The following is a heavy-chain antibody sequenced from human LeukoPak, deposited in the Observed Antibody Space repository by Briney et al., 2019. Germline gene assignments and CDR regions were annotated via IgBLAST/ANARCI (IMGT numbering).Heavy chain of an antibody. Sequence: GGSLRLSCAASGFTFSSYAMHWVRQAPGKGLEWVAVISYDGSNKYYADSVKGRFTISRDNAKNSLYLQMNSLRAEDTAVYYCARDLRVDTKSRANDYWGQGTLVTVSS. CDR2: ISYDGSNK. CDR1: GFTFSSYA. J-gene: IGHJ4*02. CDR3: ARDLRVDTKSRANDY. V-gene: IGHV3-30-3*01. D-gene: IGHD2-15*01.